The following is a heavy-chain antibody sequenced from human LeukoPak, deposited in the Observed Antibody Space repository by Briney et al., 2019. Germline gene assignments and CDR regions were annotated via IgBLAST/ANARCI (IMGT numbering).Heavy chain of an antibody. J-gene: IGHJ4*02. D-gene: IGHD3-10*01. CDR1: GYTFTGYY. V-gene: IGHV1-8*02. CDR3: ARGSDFDY. CDR2: MNPNSGNT. Sequence: ASVKVSCKASGYTFTGYYMHWVRQAPGQGLEWMGWMNPNSGNTGYAQKFQGRVTMTRNTSISTAYMELSSLRSEDTAVYYCARGSDFDYWGQGTLVTVSS.